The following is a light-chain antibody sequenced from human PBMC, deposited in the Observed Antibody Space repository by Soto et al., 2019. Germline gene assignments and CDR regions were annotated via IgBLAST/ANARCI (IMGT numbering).Light chain of an antibody. CDR1: QSLVYSDGNTY. J-gene: IGKJ1*01. Sequence: DVDMTQSPLSLPVTLGQPASISCRSSQSLVYSDGNTYLSWFQQRPGQSRRRLIYEVSNRESGVPDRFSGSGSGTDFTLKISRVEAEDVGVYYCMQGTHWPWTFGQGTKVEIK. V-gene: IGKV2-30*01. CDR3: MQGTHWPWT. CDR2: EVS.